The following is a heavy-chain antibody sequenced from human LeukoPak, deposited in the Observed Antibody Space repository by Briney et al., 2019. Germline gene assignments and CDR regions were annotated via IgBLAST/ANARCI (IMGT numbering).Heavy chain of an antibody. J-gene: IGHJ4*02. CDR2: ISGSGGST. CDR3: ARDADGPGSLIDH. Sequence: GGSLRLSCAASGFTFSSYAMSWVRQAPGKGLEWVSAISGSGGSTYYADSVKGRFTISRDNDANTLYLEMNRLRAEDTAVYYCARDADGPGSLIDHWGQGTLVTVSS. D-gene: IGHD2-8*01. V-gene: IGHV3-23*01. CDR1: GFTFSSYA.